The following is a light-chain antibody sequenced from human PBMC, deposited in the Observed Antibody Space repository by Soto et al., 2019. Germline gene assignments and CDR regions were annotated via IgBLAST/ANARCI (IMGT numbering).Light chain of an antibody. V-gene: IGLV1-51*01. CDR1: SSNIGGNS. Sequence: QSVLTQPPSVSAAPGQKVTISCSGSSSNIGGNSVSWYQQLPGTAPKLLIYDDNKRPSGIPDRFSGSKSGTSATLGITGFQTGDEADYYCGSWDLSLSPSVLGTGPKVA. CDR3: GSWDLSLSPSV. J-gene: IGLJ1*01. CDR2: DDN.